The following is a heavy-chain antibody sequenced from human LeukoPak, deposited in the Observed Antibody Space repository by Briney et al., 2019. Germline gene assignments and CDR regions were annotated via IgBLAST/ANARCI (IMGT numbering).Heavy chain of an antibody. Sequence: SETLSLTCTVSGGSISSYYWSRIRQPPGKGLEWIGYIYYSGSTNYNPSLKSRVTISVDTSKNQFSLKLSSVTAADTAVYYCARHGSGYDAFDIWGQGTMVTVSS. J-gene: IGHJ3*02. CDR1: GGSISSYY. D-gene: IGHD3-22*01. CDR3: ARHGSGYDAFDI. V-gene: IGHV4-59*08. CDR2: IYYSGST.